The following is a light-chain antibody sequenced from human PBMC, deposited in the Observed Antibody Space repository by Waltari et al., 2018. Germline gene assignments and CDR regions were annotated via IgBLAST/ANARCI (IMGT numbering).Light chain of an antibody. V-gene: IGLV1-44*01. J-gene: IGLJ3*02. CDR1: SSNIGDNG. CDR2: RND. Sequence: QSVLTQPPSASETPGQRVTISCSGSSSNIGDNGVTGYQQLPGKAPKLLIYRNDQRPSGVPDRFAASKSGTSASLAISGLQSEDEADYYCAAWDDRMNGHWVFGGGTKVTVL. CDR3: AAWDDRMNGHWV.